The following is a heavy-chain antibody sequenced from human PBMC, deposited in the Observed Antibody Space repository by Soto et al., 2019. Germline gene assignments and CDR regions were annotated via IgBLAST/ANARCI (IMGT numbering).Heavy chain of an antibody. V-gene: IGHV1-69*13. CDR3: ARDPGYCTNGVCHNPYYYYGMDV. J-gene: IGHJ6*02. CDR1: GGTFSSYA. CDR2: IIPIFGTA. D-gene: IGHD2-8*01. Sequence: GASVKVSCKASGGTFSSYAISWVRQAPGQGLEWMGGIIPIFGTANYAQKFQGRVTITADESTSTAYMELSSLRSEDTAVYYCARDPGYCTNGVCHNPYYYYGMDVWGQGTTVTVYS.